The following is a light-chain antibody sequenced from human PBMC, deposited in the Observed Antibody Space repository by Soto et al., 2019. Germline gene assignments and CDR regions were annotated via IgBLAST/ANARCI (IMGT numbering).Light chain of an antibody. V-gene: IGLV1-44*01. CDR2: SND. CDR3: AAWDDSLNGPV. Sequence: QSVLTQPPSSSGTPGQRVTISCSGGSSTIGSSPVNWYQQLPGTAPKLLIHSNDRRPSGVPDRFSGSKSGTSASLAISGLQSEDAADYYCAAWDDSLNGPVFGTGTKLTVL. CDR1: SSTIGSSP. J-gene: IGLJ1*01.